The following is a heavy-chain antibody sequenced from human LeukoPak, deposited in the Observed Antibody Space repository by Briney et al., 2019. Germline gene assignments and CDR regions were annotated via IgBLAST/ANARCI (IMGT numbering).Heavy chain of an antibody. CDR2: IKQDGSEK. CDR1: GFTFSSYW. Sequence: PGGSLRLSCAASGFTFSSYWMSWVRQAPGKGLEWVANIKQDGSEKYYVDSVKGRFTISRDNAKNSLYLQMNSLRAEDTAVYYCARLSITMVRGLIDPWGQGTLVTVSS. V-gene: IGHV3-7*01. J-gene: IGHJ5*02. D-gene: IGHD3-10*01. CDR3: ARLSITMVRGLIDP.